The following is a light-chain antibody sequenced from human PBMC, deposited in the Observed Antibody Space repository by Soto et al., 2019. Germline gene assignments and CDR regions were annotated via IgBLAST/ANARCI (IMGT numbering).Light chain of an antibody. CDR3: SSYTSSSTPYV. V-gene: IGLV2-14*01. J-gene: IGLJ1*01. Sequence: QSALTQPASVSGSPGQSITISCTGTSSDVGGHNYVSWYHHHPGKAPKLIIYEVSNRPSGVPIRFSGSKSRNTASLTISGLQAEDEADYYCSSYTSSSTPYVFGPGTKLTVL. CDR1: SSDVGGHNY. CDR2: EVS.